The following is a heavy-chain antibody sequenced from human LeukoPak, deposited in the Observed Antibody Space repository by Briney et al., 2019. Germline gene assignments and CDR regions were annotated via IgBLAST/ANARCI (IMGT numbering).Heavy chain of an antibody. Sequence: GGSETLSCAASGFTFSSHWMHWVRQAPGKGLVWVSRINSDGSITSYADSVKGRFTISRDNAKNTLYLQMNSLRAEDTAVYYCAGDRMALGDYWGQETMVTVSS. CDR1: GFTFSSHW. V-gene: IGHV3-74*01. CDR2: INSDGSIT. J-gene: IGHJ4*02. CDR3: AGDRMALGDY. D-gene: IGHD7-27*01.